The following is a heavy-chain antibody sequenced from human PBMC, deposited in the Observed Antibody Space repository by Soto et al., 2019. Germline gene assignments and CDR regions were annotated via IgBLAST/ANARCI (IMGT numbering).Heavy chain of an antibody. V-gene: IGHV3-23*01. CDR1: GFTFSSYA. Sequence: EVQLLESGGGLVQPGGSLRLSCAASGFTFSSYAMSWVRQAPGKGLEWVAAISDSGGSTYYTDSVKGRFTISRDNSKNTLYLEMHSLRAEDTAVFYCAKNPFSIWYEDYFDYWGQGTLVTVSS. CDR2: ISDSGGST. D-gene: IGHD6-13*01. CDR3: AKNPFSIWYEDYFDY. J-gene: IGHJ4*02.